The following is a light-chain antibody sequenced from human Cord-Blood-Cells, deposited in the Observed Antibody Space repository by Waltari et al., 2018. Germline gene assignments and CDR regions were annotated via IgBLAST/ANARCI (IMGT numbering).Light chain of an antibody. V-gene: IGLV3-25*03. CDR3: QSADSSGTYVV. CDR1: ALPKQY. Sequence: SYELTQPPSVSVSPGQTSRITCSGDALPKQYAYWYQQKPGQAPVRVIYKDRERPSGITERFSGASSGTTVTLTISGVQAEDEADYYCQSADSSGTYVVFGGGTKLTVL. J-gene: IGLJ2*01. CDR2: KDR.